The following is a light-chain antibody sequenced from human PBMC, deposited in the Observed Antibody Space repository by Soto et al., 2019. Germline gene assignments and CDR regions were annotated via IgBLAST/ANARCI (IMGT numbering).Light chain of an antibody. CDR2: KAS. CDR1: QSISSW. CDR3: QQYNSYSRT. Sequence: DIQMTQSPSTLSASVGDRVTITCRASQSISSWLAWYQQKPGKAPKLLIYKASSLESGVPSRFSGSGSGTEFTLTLSSLQPDDFATYYCQQYNSYSRTFGQGNKVEIK. V-gene: IGKV1-5*03. J-gene: IGKJ1*01.